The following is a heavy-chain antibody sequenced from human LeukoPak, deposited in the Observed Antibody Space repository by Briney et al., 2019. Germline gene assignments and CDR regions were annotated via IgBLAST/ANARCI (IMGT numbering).Heavy chain of an antibody. CDR2: ISGSGGST. D-gene: IGHD6-6*01. J-gene: IGHJ4*02. CDR3: AGEYSTSSGFGS. V-gene: IGHV3-23*01. Sequence: AGGSLRLSCAASGFTFSSYAMSWVRQAPGKGLEWVSGISGSGGSTYYADSVKGRFTISRDSSKNTLYLQMNSLRPEDTAVYYCAGEYSTSSGFGSWGQGTLGSVSS. CDR1: GFTFSSYA.